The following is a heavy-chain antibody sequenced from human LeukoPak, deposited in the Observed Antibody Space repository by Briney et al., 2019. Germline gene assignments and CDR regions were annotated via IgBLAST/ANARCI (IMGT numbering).Heavy chain of an antibody. Sequence: ASVKVSCKASGYTFTSNAMHWVRQAPGQRLEWMGWINAGNGKANYSQKFRGRVTLTRDTSASTAYMELSSLRSADTAVYYCARGYYDLLTGHVVTYYFDYWGQGTLVTVSS. J-gene: IGHJ4*02. CDR3: ARGYYDLLTGHVVTYYFDY. CDR1: GYTFTSNA. CDR2: INAGNGKA. D-gene: IGHD3-9*01. V-gene: IGHV1-3*01.